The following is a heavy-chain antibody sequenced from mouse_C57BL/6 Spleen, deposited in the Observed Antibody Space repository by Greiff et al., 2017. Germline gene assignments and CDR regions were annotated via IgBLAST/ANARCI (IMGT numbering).Heavy chain of an antibody. V-gene: IGHV1-82*01. D-gene: IGHD1-1*01. CDR1: GYAFSSSW. CDR2: IYPGDGDT. CDR3: ARYTTVGRYFDV. Sequence: VQRVESGPELVKPGASVKISCKASGYAFSSSWMNWVKQRPGKGLEWIGRIYPGDGDTNYNGKFKGKATLTADKSSSTAYMQLSNLTSEDSAVYFGARYTTVGRYFDVWGTGTTVTVAS. J-gene: IGHJ1*03.